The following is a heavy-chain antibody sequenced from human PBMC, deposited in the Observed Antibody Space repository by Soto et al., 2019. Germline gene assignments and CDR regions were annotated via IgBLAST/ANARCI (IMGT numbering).Heavy chain of an antibody. Sequence: QITLEESGPTLVKPTQTLTLTCSFSGFSLNTRGEGVGWIRQPPGKALEWLALIYWDDDKRYSPSLDYRLTITKDTSKNQVVLTMTNMDPVDTATNYCAHRGGMEYFDSWGQGTLVTVSS. CDR1: GFSLNTRGEG. CDR2: IYWDDDK. J-gene: IGHJ4*02. D-gene: IGHD3-16*01. V-gene: IGHV2-5*02. CDR3: AHRGGMEYFDS.